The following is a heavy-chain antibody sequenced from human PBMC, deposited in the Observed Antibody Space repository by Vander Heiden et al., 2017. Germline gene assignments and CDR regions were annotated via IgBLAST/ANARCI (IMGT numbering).Heavy chain of an antibody. CDR1: GYSISSGYY. J-gene: IGHJ4*02. CDR2: IYHSGST. CDR3: AARRYSSSLDDY. D-gene: IGHD6-6*01. Sequence: QVQLQESGPGLVKPSETLSLTCAVSGYSISSGYYWGWIRQPPGKGLEWSGSIYHSGSTYYNPSLKSRVTISVDTSKNQFSLKLSSVTAADTAVYYCAARRYSSSLDDYWGQGTLVTVSS. V-gene: IGHV4-38-2*01.